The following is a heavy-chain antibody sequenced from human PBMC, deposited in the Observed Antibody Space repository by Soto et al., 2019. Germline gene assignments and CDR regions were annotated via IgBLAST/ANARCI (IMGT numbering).Heavy chain of an antibody. D-gene: IGHD4-17*01. CDR2: IYHSGST. J-gene: IGHJ6*02. V-gene: IGHV4-30-2*01. CDR1: GGSISSGGYS. CDR3: ARALGTTVIPHGMDV. Sequence: QLQLQESGSGLVKPSQTLSLTCAVSGGSISSGGYSWSWIRQPPGKGLEWIGYIYHSGSTYYNPSLKSRGTVSVDRSKNQFSLKLSSVTAADTAVYCCARALGTTVIPHGMDVWGQGTTVTVSS.